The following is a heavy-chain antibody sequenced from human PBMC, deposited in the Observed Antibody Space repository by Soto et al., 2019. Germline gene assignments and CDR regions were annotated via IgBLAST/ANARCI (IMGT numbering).Heavy chain of an antibody. CDR1: GFTFSAYW. CDR3: ARGPRVSSTGTGAH. V-gene: IGHV3-74*01. CDR2: ISDDGSTA. J-gene: IGHJ4*02. Sequence: GGSLRLSCAVSGFTFSAYWMHWVRQVPGKGLTWVSLISDDGSTATYADSVKGRFVISRDNAKTSLYLEMNTLRADDSGLNYCARGPRVSSTGTGAHWGRGTLVTVSS. D-gene: IGHD1-1*01.